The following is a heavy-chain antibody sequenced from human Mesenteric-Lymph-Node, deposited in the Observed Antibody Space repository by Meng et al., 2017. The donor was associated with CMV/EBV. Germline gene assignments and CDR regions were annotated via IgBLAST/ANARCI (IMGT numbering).Heavy chain of an antibody. Sequence: GESLKISCAASGFTFSSYSMNWVRQAPGKGLEWVSSISSSSSYIYYADSLKGRFTLSRDNAKKSLYLQMNSLRAEDTALYYCVKGCGSAGSCFFNDYYYGMDVWGQGTTVTVSS. CDR1: GFTFSSYS. D-gene: IGHD2-15*01. J-gene: IGHJ6*02. CDR2: ISSSSSYI. V-gene: IGHV3-21*04. CDR3: VKGCGSAGSCFFNDYYYGMDV.